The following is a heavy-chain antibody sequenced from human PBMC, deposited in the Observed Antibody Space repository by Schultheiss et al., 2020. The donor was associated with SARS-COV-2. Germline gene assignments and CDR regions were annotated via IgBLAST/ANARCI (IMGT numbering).Heavy chain of an antibody. CDR3: ARSAGWFDP. CDR1: GYTFTSYG. J-gene: IGHJ5*02. V-gene: IGHV1-46*01. Sequence: ASVKVSCKASGYTFTSYGISWVRQAPGQGLEWMGIINPSGGSTSYAQKFQGRVTMTRDTSTSTVYMELSSLRSEDTAVYYCARSAGWFDPWGQGTLVTVSS. CDR2: INPSGGST.